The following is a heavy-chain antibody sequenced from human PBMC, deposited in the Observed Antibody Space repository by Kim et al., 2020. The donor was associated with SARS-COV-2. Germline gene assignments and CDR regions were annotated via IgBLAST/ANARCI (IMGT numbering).Heavy chain of an antibody. CDR1: GFTSSTYW. Sequence: GGSLRLSCAASGFTSSTYWMYWVRQGPGNRLEWVSRMNNAGTFINYADSVKGRFTISRDDATNTLYLQMSSLRAEDTAVYYCARGLCSGGKCDYYYGMDVWGQGTTVTVSS. J-gene: IGHJ6*02. V-gene: IGHV3-74*01. CDR2: MNNAGTFI. D-gene: IGHD2-15*01. CDR3: ARGLCSGGKCDYYYGMDV.